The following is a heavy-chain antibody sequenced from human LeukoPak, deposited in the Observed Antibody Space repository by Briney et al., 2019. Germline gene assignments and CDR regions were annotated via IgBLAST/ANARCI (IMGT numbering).Heavy chain of an antibody. CDR1: GYTFTSYD. CDR2: ISAYNGNT. J-gene: IGHJ2*01. Sequence: ASVKVSCKASGYTFTSYDINWVRQATGQGLEWMGWISAYNGNTSYAQKLQGRVTMTTDTSTSTAYMELRSLRSDDTAVYYCARMGLALWYFDLWGRGTLVTVSS. CDR3: ARMGLALWYFDL. V-gene: IGHV1-18*01.